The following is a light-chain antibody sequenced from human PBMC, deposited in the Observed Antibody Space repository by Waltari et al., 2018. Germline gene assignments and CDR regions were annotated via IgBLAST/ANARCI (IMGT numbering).Light chain of an antibody. CDR3: QQYYSTPQT. Sequence: DIVMTQSPDSLAVSLGERATINCTSSESVLYSSNNKNYLACYQQNPGQPPELLIYWASTRESGVPDRVSGSGSGTDFTLTISSLQAEDVAVYYCQQYYSTPQTFGQGTKLEIK. J-gene: IGKJ2*01. V-gene: IGKV4-1*01. CDR1: ESVLYSSNNKNY. CDR2: WAS.